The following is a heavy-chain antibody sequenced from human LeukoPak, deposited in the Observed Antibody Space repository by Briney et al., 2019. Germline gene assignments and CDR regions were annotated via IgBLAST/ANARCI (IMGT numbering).Heavy chain of an antibody. CDR2: IWYYGNNK. V-gene: IGHV3-33*01. Sequence: GGSLRLSCAASGFTFSNYGTHGGRQAPGKGVEGGAVIWYYGNNKYYADPVKGRFTISRDNSKNTLYLQMNSLRAEDTAVYYCARDRGSGTEYFDYWGQGTLVTVSS. CDR3: ARDRGSGTEYFDY. D-gene: IGHD2-15*01. CDR1: GFTFSNYG. J-gene: IGHJ4*02.